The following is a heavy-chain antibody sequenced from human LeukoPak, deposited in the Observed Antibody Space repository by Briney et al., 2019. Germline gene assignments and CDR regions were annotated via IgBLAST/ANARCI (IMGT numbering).Heavy chain of an antibody. CDR3: ARDTETTIFGVVENYYYGMDV. J-gene: IGHJ6*02. D-gene: IGHD3-3*01. Sequence: NPSETLSLTCTVSGGSVSSGSYYWSWIRQPPGKGLEWIGYIYYSGSTNYNPSLKSRVTISVDTSKNQFSLKLSSVTAADTAVYYCARDTETTIFGVVENYYYGMDVWGQGTTVTVSS. CDR2: IYYSGST. CDR1: GGSVSSGSYY. V-gene: IGHV4-61*01.